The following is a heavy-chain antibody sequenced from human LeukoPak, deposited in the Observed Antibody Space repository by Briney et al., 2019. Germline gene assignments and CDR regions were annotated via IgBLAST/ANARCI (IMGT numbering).Heavy chain of an antibody. J-gene: IGHJ5*02. D-gene: IGHD2-15*01. CDR3: ARIGYCSGGNCVNWFDP. CDR2: IYYSGST. V-gene: IGHV4-39*01. CDR1: GGSISSSSYY. Sequence: SETLSLTCTVSGGSISSSSYYWGWIRQPPGKGLEWIGSIYYSGSTYYNPSLKSRVTISVDTSKNQFSLKLSSVTAADTAVFYCARIGYCSGGNCVNWFDPWGQGTLVTVSS.